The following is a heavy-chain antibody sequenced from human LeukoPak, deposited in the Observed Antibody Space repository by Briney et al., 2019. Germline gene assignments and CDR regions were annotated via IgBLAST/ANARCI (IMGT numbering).Heavy chain of an antibody. J-gene: IGHJ2*01. Sequence: SETLSLTCTVSSGSISNYDWSWIRQPAGKGLEWIGRIYTSGSTNYNPSLKSRVTMSVDTSKKQFSLKLSSVPAADTAVYYCARLTSSWYQDWYFDLWGRGTLVTVSS. CDR1: SGSISNYD. CDR3: ARLTSSWYQDWYFDL. D-gene: IGHD6-13*01. CDR2: IYTSGST. V-gene: IGHV4-4*07.